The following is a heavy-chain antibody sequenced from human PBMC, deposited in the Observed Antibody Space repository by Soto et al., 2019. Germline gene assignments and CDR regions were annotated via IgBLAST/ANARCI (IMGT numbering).Heavy chain of an antibody. D-gene: IGHD6-6*01. V-gene: IGHV3-48*02. CDR1: GFTFINYG. J-gene: IGHJ4*02. CDR3: ARGGAARPDY. CDR2: ISSNSATR. Sequence: LRLSCAASGFTFINYGMNWVRQAPGKGLAWVSYISSNSATRQYADSVKGRFTISRDKAKNSLYLQMNSLRDEDTAVYYCARGGAARPDYWGQGTLVTVSS.